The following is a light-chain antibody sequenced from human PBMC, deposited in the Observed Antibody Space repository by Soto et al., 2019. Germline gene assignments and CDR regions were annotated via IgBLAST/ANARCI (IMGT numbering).Light chain of an antibody. CDR2: GAS. Sequence: EVVMTQSPATLSVSPGDRATVSCRASQGVSSNLAWYQQKPGQAPRLLIYGASTRATGIPARFSGSGSGTEFTLTISSLQSEDFAIYYCQQYNNWPPVTFGGGTKVEIK. CDR3: QQYNNWPPVT. V-gene: IGKV3-15*01. CDR1: QGVSSN. J-gene: IGKJ4*01.